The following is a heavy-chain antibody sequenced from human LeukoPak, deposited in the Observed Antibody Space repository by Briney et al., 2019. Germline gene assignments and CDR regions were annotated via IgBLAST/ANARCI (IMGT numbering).Heavy chain of an antibody. CDR2: IYYSGST. CDR1: GGSISSYY. D-gene: IGHD2-2*01. CDR3: ARQQLGIVVIDY. Sequence: SETLSLTCTVSGGSISSYYWSWIRQPPGKGLEWIGYIYYSGSTNYNPSLKSRVTISVDTSKNQFSLRLNSMTAADTAVYYCARQQLGIVVIDYWGQGTLVTVSS. J-gene: IGHJ4*02. V-gene: IGHV4-59*08.